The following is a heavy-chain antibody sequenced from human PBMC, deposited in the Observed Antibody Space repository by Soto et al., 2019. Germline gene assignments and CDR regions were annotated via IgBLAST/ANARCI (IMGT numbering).Heavy chain of an antibody. V-gene: IGHV1-69*13. CDR1: RGTFRSYA. CDR2: IIPLFGTA. CDR3: ASTSGSRLRLDWFDP. Sequence: SVQVCCRASRGTFRSYAISEVRQAPGQGLEWMGGIIPLFGTANYAQKFQGRVKITADESTSPAYMELSSLRSEDTAVYYCASTSGSRLRLDWFDPWGQGTLVTVSS. J-gene: IGHJ5*02. D-gene: IGHD3-10*01.